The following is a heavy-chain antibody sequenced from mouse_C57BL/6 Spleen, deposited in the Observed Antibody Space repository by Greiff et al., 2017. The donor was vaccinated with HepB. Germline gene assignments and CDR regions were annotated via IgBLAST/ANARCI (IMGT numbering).Heavy chain of an antibody. CDR2: ISYDGSN. CDR1: GYSITSGYY. Sequence: EVQLQQSGPGLVKPSQSLSLTCSVTGYSITSGYYWNWIRQFPGNKLEWMGYISYDGSNNYNPSLKNRISITRDTSKNQFFLKLNSVTTEDTATYYCASGIFYYGNDMDYWGQGTSVTVSS. CDR3: ASGIFYYGNDMDY. D-gene: IGHD2-1*01. V-gene: IGHV3-6*01. J-gene: IGHJ4*01.